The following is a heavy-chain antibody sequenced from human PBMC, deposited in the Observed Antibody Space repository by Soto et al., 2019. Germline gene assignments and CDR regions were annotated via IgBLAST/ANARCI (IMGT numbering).Heavy chain of an antibody. CDR1: GFTFSHYA. D-gene: IGHD1-26*01. CDR2: MSYDGSNE. V-gene: IGHV3-30*18. Sequence: QVQLVESGGGVVLPGRSLRLSCAASGFTFSHYAMHWVRQAPGKGLEWVALMSYDGSNEYYADSVKGRFTISRDNSKNTLYQQMNSLRAEDTAVYYCAKDGSHNFDYWGQGTLVTVSS. J-gene: IGHJ4*02. CDR3: AKDGSHNFDY.